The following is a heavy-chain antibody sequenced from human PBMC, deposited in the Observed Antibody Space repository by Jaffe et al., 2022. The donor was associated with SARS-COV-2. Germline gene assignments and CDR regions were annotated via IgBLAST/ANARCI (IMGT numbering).Heavy chain of an antibody. CDR1: GFTFSSYS. V-gene: IGHV3-21*01. CDR2: ISSGSSHI. J-gene: IGHJ4*02. D-gene: IGHD3-22*01. CDR3: ARVPNYYYDSSGPFSY. Sequence: EVQLVESGGGLVKPGGSLRLSCAASGFTFSSYSMNWVRQAPGKGLEWVSSISSGSSHIYYADSVKGRFTISRDNAQNSLYLQMDSLRAEDTAVYYCARVPNYYYDSSGPFSYWGQGTLVTVSS.